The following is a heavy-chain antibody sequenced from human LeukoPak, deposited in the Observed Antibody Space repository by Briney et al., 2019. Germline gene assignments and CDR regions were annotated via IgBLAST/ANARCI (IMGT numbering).Heavy chain of an antibody. V-gene: IGHV3-48*03. D-gene: IGHD6-13*01. CDR1: GFTFSSYE. CDR2: ISSSGSTI. Sequence: PGGSLRLSCAASGFTFSSYEMNWVRQAPGKGLEWVSYISSSGSTIYYADSVKGRFTISRDNAKNSLYLQMNSLRAEDTALYYCARDGIRGSWYLWGQGTLVTVSS. J-gene: IGHJ4*02. CDR3: ARDGIRGSWYL.